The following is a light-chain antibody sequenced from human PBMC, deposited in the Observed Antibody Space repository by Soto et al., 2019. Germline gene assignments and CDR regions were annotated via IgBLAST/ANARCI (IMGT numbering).Light chain of an antibody. CDR3: QQYNSYSSFT. Sequence: DIQMTQSPSTLSASVGDRVTITCRASQSISSWLAWYQQKPGKAPKVLIYDASSLESGVSSRFSGSGSGTEFTLTISSLQPDDFGTYYCQQYNSYSSFTFGQGTKLEIK. CDR1: QSISSW. CDR2: DAS. V-gene: IGKV1-5*01. J-gene: IGKJ2*01.